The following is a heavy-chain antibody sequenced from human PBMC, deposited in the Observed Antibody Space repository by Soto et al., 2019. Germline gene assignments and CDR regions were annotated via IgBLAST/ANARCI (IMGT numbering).Heavy chain of an antibody. CDR3: AAGDDAYDFWSGFARGYYYGMDV. Sequence: VKVSCKASGYTFTSYGMSWVRQAPGQGLEWMGWIGVGSGNTNYAQKFQERVTITRDMSTSTAYMELSSLRSEDTAVYYCAAGDDAYDFWSGFARGYYYGMDVWGQGTTVTVSS. D-gene: IGHD3-3*01. J-gene: IGHJ6*02. CDR1: GYTFTSYG. V-gene: IGHV1-58*02. CDR2: IGVGSGNT.